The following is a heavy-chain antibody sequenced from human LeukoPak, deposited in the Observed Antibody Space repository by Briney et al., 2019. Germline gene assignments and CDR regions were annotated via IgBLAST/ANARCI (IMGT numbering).Heavy chain of an antibody. Sequence: SETLSLTCAVSGYSISSGYYWGWIRQPPGKGLEWIGSIYHSASTYYNPSLKSRVTISVDTSKNQFSLKLSSVTAADTAVYYCAIRYYDFWSGYSLGPFDPWGQGTLVTVSS. CDR2: IYHSAST. J-gene: IGHJ5*02. D-gene: IGHD3-3*01. CDR3: AIRYYDFWSGYSLGPFDP. CDR1: GYSISSGYY. V-gene: IGHV4-38-2*01.